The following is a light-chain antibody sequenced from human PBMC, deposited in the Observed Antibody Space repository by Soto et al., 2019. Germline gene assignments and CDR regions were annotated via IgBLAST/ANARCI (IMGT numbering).Light chain of an antibody. CDR2: LGS. CDR1: QSLLHSNGYNY. V-gene: IGKV2-28*01. CDR3: MQALQTPRT. Sequence: DIVMTQSPLSLPVTPGEPASISCRSSQSLLHSNGYNYLDWYLQKPGQSPQLLIYLGSNRASGVPDRFSSSGSGKDFTLKISRVEAEDVGVYYCMQALQTPRTLGQGTKVDIK. J-gene: IGKJ1*01.